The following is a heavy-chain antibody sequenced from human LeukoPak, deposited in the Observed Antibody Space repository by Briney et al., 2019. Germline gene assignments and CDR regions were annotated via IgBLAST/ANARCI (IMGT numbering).Heavy chain of an antibody. CDR2: MNPNSGNT. J-gene: IGHJ4*02. D-gene: IGHD6-13*01. CDR3: ARRARLSGSSWYGY. V-gene: IGHV1-8*01. CDR1: GYTFTSYD. Sequence: GASVKVSCKASGYTFTSYDINWVRQATGQGLEWMGWMNPNSGNTGYAQKFQGRVTMTRNTSISTAYMELSSLRSEDTAVYYCARRARLSGSSWYGYWGQGTLVTVSS.